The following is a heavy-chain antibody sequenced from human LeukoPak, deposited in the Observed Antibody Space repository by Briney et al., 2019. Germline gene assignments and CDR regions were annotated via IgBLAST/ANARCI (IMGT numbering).Heavy chain of an antibody. CDR3: ARDLGVVTADNWFDP. V-gene: IGHV6-1*01. Sequence: SQTLSLTCAISGDIVSSNSAAWNWIRQSPSRGLEWLGRTYYRSKWYNDYAVSVKSRITINPDTSKNQSSLQLNSVTPEDTAVYYCARDLGVVTADNWFDPWGQGTLVTVSS. J-gene: IGHJ5*02. D-gene: IGHD2-21*02. CDR2: TYYRSKWYN. CDR1: GDIVSSNSAA.